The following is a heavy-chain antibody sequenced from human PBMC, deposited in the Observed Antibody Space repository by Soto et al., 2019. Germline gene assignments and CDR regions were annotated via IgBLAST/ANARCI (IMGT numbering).Heavy chain of an antibody. CDR3: ARHHIAVYGKYDWFDP. V-gene: IGHV4-39*01. CDR2: ICYSGTA. J-gene: IGHJ5*01. D-gene: IGHD6-19*01. CDR1: GDSISVTDYY. Sequence: SETLSLTCSVFGDSISVTDYYWAWIRQPPGKGMEWIGDICYSGTAYYNPSLKSRVTMSVDTSSNQFSLKVTSVTAADTGLYYCARHHIAVYGKYDWFDPWGQGTQVTVSS.